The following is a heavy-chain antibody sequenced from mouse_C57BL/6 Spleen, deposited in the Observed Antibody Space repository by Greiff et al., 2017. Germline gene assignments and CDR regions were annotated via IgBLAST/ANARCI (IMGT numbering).Heavy chain of an antibody. CDR3: ARQGLRRGYYAMDY. J-gene: IGHJ4*01. CDR2: IHPNSGST. D-gene: IGHD2-4*01. V-gene: IGHV1-64*01. CDR1: GYTFTSYW. Sequence: VQLQQSGAELVKPGASVKLSCKASGYTFTSYWMHWVKQRPGQGLEWIGMIHPNSGSTNYNEKFKSKATLTVDKSSSTAYMQLSSLTSEDSAVYYCARQGLRRGYYAMDYWGQGTSVTVSS.